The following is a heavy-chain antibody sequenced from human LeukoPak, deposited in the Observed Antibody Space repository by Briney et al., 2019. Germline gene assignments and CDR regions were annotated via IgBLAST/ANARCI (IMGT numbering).Heavy chain of an antibody. CDR3: ARRDGSFDH. J-gene: IGHJ4*02. D-gene: IGHD5-24*01. CDR1: GGSISSGSYY. Sequence: PSETLSLTCTVSGGSISSGSYYWSWIRQPAGKGLEWIGRIYTSGSTNYNPSLKSRVTISVDTSKNQFSLKLSSVTAADTAVYYCARRDGSFDHWGQGTLVTVSS. CDR2: IYTSGST. V-gene: IGHV4-61*02.